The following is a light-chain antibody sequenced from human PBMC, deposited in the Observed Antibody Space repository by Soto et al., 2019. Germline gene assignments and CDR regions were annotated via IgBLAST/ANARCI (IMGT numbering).Light chain of an antibody. CDR3: QQYGTSPTWT. CDR2: GAS. CDR1: QSVSSSY. J-gene: IGKJ1*01. Sequence: EIVLTQSPGTLSLYTGERATLSCRASQSVSSSYLAWYQQKPGQAPRLLIYGASSRATGIPDRFSGSGSGTDFTLTISRLEPEDFAVYYCQQYGTSPTWTFGQGTKVDIK. V-gene: IGKV3-20*01.